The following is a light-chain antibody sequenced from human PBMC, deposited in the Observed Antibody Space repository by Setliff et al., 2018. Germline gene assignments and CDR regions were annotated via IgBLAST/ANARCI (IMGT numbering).Light chain of an antibody. V-gene: IGLV2-14*03. CDR3: LSYTSKTTHAL. CDR1: SGDIDPYNY. Sequence: QSALAQPPSASGSPGQSVTISCTGTSGDIDPYNYVSWYQQHPGKAPKLMIYEVTKRPSGVSGRFSGSKSGNTASLTISGLQAEDEADYYCLSYTSKTTHALFAGGTKVTVL. J-gene: IGLJ2*01. CDR2: EVT.